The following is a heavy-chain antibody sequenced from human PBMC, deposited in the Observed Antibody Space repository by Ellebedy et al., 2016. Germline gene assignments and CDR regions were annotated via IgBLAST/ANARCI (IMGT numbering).Heavy chain of an antibody. CDR2: FYYSGTT. Sequence: SETLSLTCTVSGGSIRSRSHYWGWIRQPPGKGLECIGSFYYSGTTYYNPSLKSRVTISVDTSKNQFSLRVTAVTAADTAVYFCAVYYYDSSGDYYQFDFWGPGTPVTVSS. J-gene: IGHJ4*02. D-gene: IGHD3-22*01. CDR3: AVYYYDSSGDYYQFDF. CDR1: GGSIRSRSHY. V-gene: IGHV4-39*07.